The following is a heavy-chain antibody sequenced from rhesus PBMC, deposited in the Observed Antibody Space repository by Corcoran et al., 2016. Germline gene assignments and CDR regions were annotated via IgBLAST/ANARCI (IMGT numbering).Heavy chain of an antibody. Sequence: QVQLQVSGPGLVKLSETLSLTCAVSGYSFSSGNGWSWIRQPPGKGLAWIGRIYRSVGRTYSKPHHKSMATIAADTSKTQFSLKLSSVSAADAAVYYCASLIIAAAGRSLDVWGRGVLVTVSS. CDR3: ASLIIAAAGRSLDV. CDR2: IYRSVGRT. V-gene: IGHV4-127*01. CDR1: GYSFSSGNG. D-gene: IGHD6-25*01. J-gene: IGHJ5-2*02.